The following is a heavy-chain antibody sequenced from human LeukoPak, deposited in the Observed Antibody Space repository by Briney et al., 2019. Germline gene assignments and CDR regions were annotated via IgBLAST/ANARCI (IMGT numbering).Heavy chain of an antibody. V-gene: IGHV1-18*01. Sequence: ASVKVSCKASGYTFTSYGISWVRQAPGQGLEWMGWISAYNGNTNYAQKLQGRVTMTTDTSTSTAYMELRSLRSDDTAVYYCARGAPGYYDRSGYYYLNYWGQGTLVTVSS. CDR2: ISAYNGNT. CDR3: ARGAPGYYDRSGYYYLNY. CDR1: GYTFTSYG. J-gene: IGHJ4*02. D-gene: IGHD3-22*01.